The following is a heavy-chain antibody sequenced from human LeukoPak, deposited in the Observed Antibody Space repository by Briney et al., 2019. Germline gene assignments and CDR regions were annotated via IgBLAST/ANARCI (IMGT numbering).Heavy chain of an antibody. CDR3: AREKRSGSYYVDY. J-gene: IGHJ4*02. Sequence: GGSLRLSCAASGFTVSSNYMSWVRQAPGKGLEWVSVIYSGGSTYYSDSVKGRFTISRDNSKNTLYLQMNSLRAEDTAVYYCAREKRSGSYYVDYWGQGTLVTVSS. CDR1: GFTVSSNY. CDR2: IYSGGST. D-gene: IGHD1-26*01. V-gene: IGHV3-53*01.